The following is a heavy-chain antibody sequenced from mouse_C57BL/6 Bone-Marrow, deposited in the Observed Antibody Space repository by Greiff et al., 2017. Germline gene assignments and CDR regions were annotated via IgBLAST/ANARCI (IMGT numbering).Heavy chain of an antibody. V-gene: IGHV5-4*03. D-gene: IGHD1-1*01. Sequence: EVMLVESGGGLVKPGGSLKLSCAASGFTFSSYAMSWVRQTPEKRLEWVATISDGGSYTYYPDNVKGRFTISRDTAKNNLYLQMSHLKYVDTAMYYCASDPIYYYGSSYGGFAYWGQGTLVTVSA. J-gene: IGHJ3*01. CDR1: GFTFSSYA. CDR2: ISDGGSYT. CDR3: ASDPIYYYGSSYGGFAY.